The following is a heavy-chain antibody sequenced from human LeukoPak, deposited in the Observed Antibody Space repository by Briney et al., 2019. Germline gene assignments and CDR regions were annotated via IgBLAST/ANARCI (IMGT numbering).Heavy chain of an antibody. V-gene: IGHV3-23*01. CDR1: GFTFSSYA. CDR2: ISGSGGST. Sequence: PGGSLRLSCAASGFTFSSYAMSWVRQAPGKGLEWVSAISGSGGSTYYADSVKGRFTISRDNSKNTLYLQMNSLKASDTAIYFCAKHYGASGSYSRPFDYWGQGTLVTVSS. D-gene: IGHD3-10*01. J-gene: IGHJ4*02. CDR3: AKHYGASGSYSRPFDY.